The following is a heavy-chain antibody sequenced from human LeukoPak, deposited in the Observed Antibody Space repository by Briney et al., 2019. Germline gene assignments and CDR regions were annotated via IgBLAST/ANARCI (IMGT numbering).Heavy chain of an antibody. J-gene: IGHJ6*04. CDR2: IYYSGST. CDR1: GGSVSSGSYY. V-gene: IGHV4-61*01. CDR3: ARNRRGDYYYGMDV. D-gene: IGHD1-14*01. Sequence: SETLSLTCTVSGGSVSSGSYYWSWIRQPPGKGLEWIGYIYYSGSTNYNPPLKSRVTISVDTSKNQFSLKLSSVTAADTAVYYCARNRRGDYYYGMDVWGKGTTVTVSS.